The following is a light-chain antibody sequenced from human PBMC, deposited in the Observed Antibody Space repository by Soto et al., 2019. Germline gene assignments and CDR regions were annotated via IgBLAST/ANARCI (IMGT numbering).Light chain of an antibody. CDR1: QSVSSN. CDR2: GAS. CDR3: QQYGSSGGIT. J-gene: IGKJ5*01. Sequence: EVVMTQSPVTLSVSPGERATLSCRASQSVSSNLAWYQQKPGQAPRLLIYGASTRATAIPARFSGSGSGTDFTLTITRLEPEDSAMYYCQQYGSSGGITFGHGTRLEIK. V-gene: IGKV3-15*01.